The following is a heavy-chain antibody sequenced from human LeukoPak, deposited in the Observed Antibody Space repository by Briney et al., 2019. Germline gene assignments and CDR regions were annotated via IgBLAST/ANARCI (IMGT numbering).Heavy chain of an antibody. Sequence: PSETLSLTCTVSGGSISSYYWSWIRQPPGKGLEWIGYIYTSGSTNYNPSLKSRVTISVDTSKNQFSLKLSSVTAADTAVYYCARRSRNDAFDIWGQGTMVTVSS. V-gene: IGHV4-4*09. J-gene: IGHJ3*02. D-gene: IGHD1-14*01. CDR2: IYTSGST. CDR3: ARRSRNDAFDI. CDR1: GGSISSYY.